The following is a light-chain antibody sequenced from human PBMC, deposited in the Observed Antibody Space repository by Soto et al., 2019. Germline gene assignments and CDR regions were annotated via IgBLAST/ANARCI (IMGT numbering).Light chain of an antibody. CDR3: MQPLQSWT. J-gene: IGKJ1*01. CDR2: LGS. V-gene: IGKV2-28*01. CDR1: QILLHSNGYNY. Sequence: DIVMTQTPLSLPVTPGEPASMSCSASQILLHSNGYNYLDWYLQKPGQSPQLLIYLGSNRASGVPDRFSGSGSGTDFTLKISRVEAEDVGVYYCMQPLQSWTFGQGTKVDIK.